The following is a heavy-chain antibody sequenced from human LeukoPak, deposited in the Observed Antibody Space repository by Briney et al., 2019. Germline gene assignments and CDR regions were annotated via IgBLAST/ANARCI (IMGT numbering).Heavy chain of an antibody. Sequence: GGSLRLSCAASGFTFSSYEMYWVRQAPGKGLEWVSYISSSGSTIYYADSVKGRFTISRDNAKNSLYLQMNSLRAEDTAVYYCARDSSGWYASALSYMDVWGKGTTVTVSS. D-gene: IGHD6-19*01. CDR3: ARDSSGWYASALSYMDV. V-gene: IGHV3-48*03. CDR2: ISSSGSTI. CDR1: GFTFSSYE. J-gene: IGHJ6*03.